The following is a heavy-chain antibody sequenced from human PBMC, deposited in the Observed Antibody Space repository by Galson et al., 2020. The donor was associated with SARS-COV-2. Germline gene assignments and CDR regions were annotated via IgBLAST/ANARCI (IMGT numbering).Heavy chain of an antibody. J-gene: IGHJ3*02. CDR2: IDWDDDK. D-gene: IGHD3-22*01. CDR3: ARINFYDSSGYQVWGAFDI. Sequence: SGPTLVQPTQTLTLTCTFSGFSLSTSGMCVSWIRQPPGKALEWLALIDWDDDKYYSTSLKTRLTISKDTSKNQVVLTMTNMDPVDTATYYCARINFYDSSGYQVWGAFDIWGQGTMVTVSS. V-gene: IGHV2-70*01. CDR1: GFSLSTSGMC.